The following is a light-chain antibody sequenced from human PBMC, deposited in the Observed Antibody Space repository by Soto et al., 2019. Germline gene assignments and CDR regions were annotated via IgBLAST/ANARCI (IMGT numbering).Light chain of an antibody. CDR2: GTS. Sequence: EVVLTQSPGTLSLSRGERATLSCRASERIYSAYLGWYQQKPGQAPRLLIYGTSSRATGIPDRFIGSGPGTDLTLTISRLEPEDFAVYYCQQYGSSPPGRTFGLGTKGDIK. V-gene: IGKV3-20*01. CDR1: ERIYSAY. CDR3: QQYGSSPPGRT. J-gene: IGKJ1*01.